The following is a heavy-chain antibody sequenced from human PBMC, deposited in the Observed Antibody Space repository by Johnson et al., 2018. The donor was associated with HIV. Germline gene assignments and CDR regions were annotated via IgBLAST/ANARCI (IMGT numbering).Heavy chain of an antibody. Sequence: VQLVESGGGVVQPGRSLRLSCAASGFRFDEYAMHWVRQAPGKGLEWVSGISGNSATIGYADSLEGRLTISRDNAKNSLYLQMNSLRAEDTALYYCAKGVGSIGGAFDIWGQGTMVTVSS. CDR2: ISGNSATI. J-gene: IGHJ3*02. CDR3: AKGVGSIGGAFDI. D-gene: IGHD3-10*01. CDR1: GFRFDEYA. V-gene: IGHV3-9*01.